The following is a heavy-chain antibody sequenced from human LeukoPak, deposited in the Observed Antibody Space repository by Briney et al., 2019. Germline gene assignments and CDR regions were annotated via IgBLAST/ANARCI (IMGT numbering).Heavy chain of an antibody. CDR3: ARDAGIVGATNGPPPRY. V-gene: IGHV1-69*04. Sequence: ASVKVSCKASGGTFSSYAISWVRQAPGQGLEWMGRIIPILGIANYAQKFQGRVTITADKSTSTAYMELSSLRSEDTAVYYCARDAGIVGATNGPPPRYWGQGTLVTVSS. J-gene: IGHJ4*02. CDR2: IIPILGIA. D-gene: IGHD1-26*01. CDR1: GGTFSSYA.